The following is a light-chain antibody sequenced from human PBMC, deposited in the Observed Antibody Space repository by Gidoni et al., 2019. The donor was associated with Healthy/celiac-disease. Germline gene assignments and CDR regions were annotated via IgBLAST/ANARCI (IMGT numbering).Light chain of an antibody. J-gene: IGKJ4*01. V-gene: IGKV3-20*01. CDR3: QQYGSSPLT. CDR2: GAS. Sequence: IVLTQSPGPLSLSAGERATLSCRASQSVSSSYLAWYQQKPGQAPRLLIDGASSRATGIPDRFSGSGSGTDFTLTISRLEPEDFAVYYCQQYGSSPLTFGGGTKVEIK. CDR1: QSVSSSY.